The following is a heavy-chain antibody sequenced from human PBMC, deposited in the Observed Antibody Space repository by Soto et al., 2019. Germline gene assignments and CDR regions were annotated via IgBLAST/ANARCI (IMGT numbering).Heavy chain of an antibody. J-gene: IGHJ4*02. V-gene: IGHV3-74*01. CDR3: AREYAAYVLPLDY. CDR2: INRDGSNT. D-gene: IGHD2-15*01. CDR1: GFTFSNYW. Sequence: EVQLVESGGGLVQPGGSLRLSCAASGFTFSNYWMHWVRQVPGKGLVWVSRINRDGSNTNYAELVKGRFTISRDNAKKTLSLQMYSLGAEDSAVYFCAREYAAYVLPLDYWCQGTLVTVSS.